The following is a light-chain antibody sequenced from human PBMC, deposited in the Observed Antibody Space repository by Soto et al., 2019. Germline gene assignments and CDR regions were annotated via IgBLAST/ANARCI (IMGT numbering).Light chain of an antibody. CDR1: QSVTSTY. CDR3: QQYGSSPPWT. CDR2: GAS. Sequence: EIVLTQSPGTLSLSPGERATLSCRASQSVTSTYLAWYQQKPGQAPRLXIYGASSRAIDIPDRFSGSVSGTDFTLTTSRLEPEDFAVYYCQQYGSSPPWTFGQGTKVEIK. J-gene: IGKJ1*01. V-gene: IGKV3-20*01.